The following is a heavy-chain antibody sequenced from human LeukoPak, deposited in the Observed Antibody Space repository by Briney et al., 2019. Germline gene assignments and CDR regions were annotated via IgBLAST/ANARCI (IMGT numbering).Heavy chain of an antibody. J-gene: IGHJ4*02. Sequence: ASVKVSCKASGYTFTSYYMHWVRQAPGQGLEWMGIINPSGGATNYPQKFQGRVTMTRDTSTSTVYMELSSLRDEDTAVYYCAKDQRWESPHYLDSWGQGTLVTVSS. CDR3: AKDQRWESPHYLDS. D-gene: IGHD1-26*01. CDR2: INPSGGAT. CDR1: GYTFTSYY. V-gene: IGHV1-46*01.